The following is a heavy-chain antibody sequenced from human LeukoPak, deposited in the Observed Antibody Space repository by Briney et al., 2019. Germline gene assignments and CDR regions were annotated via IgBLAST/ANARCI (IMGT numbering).Heavy chain of an antibody. V-gene: IGHV3-11*01. D-gene: IGHD6-13*01. CDR1: GFTFSDYY. Sequence: GGSLRLSCAASGFTFSDYYMSWIRQAAGNGLEWVSYISSSGSTIYYADSVKGRFTISRDNAKNSLYLQMNSLRAEDTAVYYCARGGIAAAGVNWFDPWGQGTLVTVSS. CDR2: ISSSGSTI. CDR3: ARGGIAAAGVNWFDP. J-gene: IGHJ5*02.